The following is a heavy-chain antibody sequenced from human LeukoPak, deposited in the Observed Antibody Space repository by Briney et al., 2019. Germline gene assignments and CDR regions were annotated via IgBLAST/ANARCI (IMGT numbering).Heavy chain of an antibody. J-gene: IGHJ4*02. CDR3: ARVKRKYQVLKPLHETPSHYFDY. Sequence: GGSLRLSCAASGFTFSSYAMTWVRQAPGKGLEWVSAITGGGDTTYYADSVKGRFTISRDNSKNTLYLQMNNLRAEDTAMYYCARVKRKYQVLKPLHETPSHYFDYWGQGTLVAVSS. CDR2: ITGGGDTT. V-gene: IGHV3-23*01. D-gene: IGHD2-2*01. CDR1: GFTFSSYA.